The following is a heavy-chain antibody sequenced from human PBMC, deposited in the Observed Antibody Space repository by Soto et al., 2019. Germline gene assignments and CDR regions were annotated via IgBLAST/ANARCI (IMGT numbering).Heavy chain of an antibody. CDR2: IGTAGDT. V-gene: IGHV3-13*01. D-gene: IGHD3-3*02. J-gene: IGHJ2*01. CDR3: EGGRQSRYTGLAFLLNRSSDL. Sequence: QAKGKGLEWVSAIGTAGDTYYPGSVKGRFTISRENAKNSLYLQMNSLRAEDKAVYYCEGGRQSRYTGLAFLLNRSSDL.